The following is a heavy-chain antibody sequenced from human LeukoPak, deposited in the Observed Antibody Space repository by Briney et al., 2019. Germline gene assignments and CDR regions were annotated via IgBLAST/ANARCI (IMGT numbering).Heavy chain of an antibody. CDR3: ARLHDVTLYVTTAAGYFDY. J-gene: IGHJ4*02. D-gene: IGHD4-11*01. CDR1: GGSISSSSYY. V-gene: IGHV4-39*01. CDR2: IYYSGST. Sequence: SETLSLTCTVSGGSISSSSYYWGWIRQPPGKGLEWIGSIYYSGSTYYNPSLKSRVTISVDTSKNQFSLKLSSVTAADTAVYYCARLHDVTLYVTTAAGYFDYWGQGTLVTVSS.